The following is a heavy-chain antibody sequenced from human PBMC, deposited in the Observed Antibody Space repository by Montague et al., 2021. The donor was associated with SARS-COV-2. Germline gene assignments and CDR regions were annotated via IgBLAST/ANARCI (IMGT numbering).Heavy chain of an antibody. J-gene: IGHJ2*01. Sequence: PALVKPTQTLTLTCTFSGFSLSTSGVGVGWIRQPPGKALEWLALIYWDDDKRYSPSLKSRLTITKDTSKNQVVLTMTNMDPVDTATYYCAHVGMACSGGSCYPKIKDWYFDLWSRGTLVTVSS. V-gene: IGHV2-5*02. CDR3: AHVGMACSGGSCYPKIKDWYFDL. D-gene: IGHD2-15*01. CDR2: IYWDDDK. CDR1: GFSLSTSGVG.